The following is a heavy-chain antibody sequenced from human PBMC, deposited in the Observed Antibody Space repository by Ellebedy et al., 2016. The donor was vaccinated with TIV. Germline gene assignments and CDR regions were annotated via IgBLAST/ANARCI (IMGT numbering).Heavy chain of an antibody. J-gene: IGHJ4*02. D-gene: IGHD1-26*01. Sequence: GESLKISCAASGFTFSDYAMHRVRQAPGKGLEWVAVISDAGSNKFHTDAVKGRFTISRDNSKNTLYLQMNTLRAEDTAVYYCAKAAGGTYYGYYFDYWGQGTLITVSS. CDR3: AKAAGGTYYGYYFDY. CDR1: GFTFSDYA. V-gene: IGHV3-30*18. CDR2: ISDAGSNK.